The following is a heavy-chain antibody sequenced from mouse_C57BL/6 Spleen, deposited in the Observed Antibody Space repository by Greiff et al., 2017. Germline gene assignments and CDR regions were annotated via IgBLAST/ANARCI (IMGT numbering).Heavy chain of an antibody. Sequence: VKVVESGAELARPGASVKLSCKASGYTFTSYGISWVKQRTGQGLEWIGEIYPRSGNTYYNEKFKGKATLTADKSSRTAYMELRSLTSEDSAVYFCARTTVKAWFAYWGQGTLVTVSA. CDR1: GYTFTSYG. CDR3: ARTTVKAWFAY. J-gene: IGHJ3*01. CDR2: IYPRSGNT. V-gene: IGHV1-81*01. D-gene: IGHD1-1*01.